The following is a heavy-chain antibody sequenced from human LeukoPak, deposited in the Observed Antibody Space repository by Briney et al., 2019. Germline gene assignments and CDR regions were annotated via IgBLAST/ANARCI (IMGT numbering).Heavy chain of an antibody. CDR1: GFTFSSYA. D-gene: IGHD6-19*01. J-gene: IGHJ4*02. V-gene: IGHV3-23*01. CDR3: GKTTTGYSSGRNPAWPVDY. CDR2: IFGSGGSA. Sequence: GGSLRLSCTASGFTFSSYAMYWVRQAPGKGLEWVAGIFGSGGSAHYADSVKGRFTISRDNSQNTVYLQMNSLRAEETAVYYCGKTTTGYSSGRNPAWPVDYWGQGTLVTVSS.